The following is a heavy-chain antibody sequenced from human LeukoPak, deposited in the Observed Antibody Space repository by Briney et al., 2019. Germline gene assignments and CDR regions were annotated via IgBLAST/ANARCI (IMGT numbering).Heavy chain of an antibody. Sequence: GGSLRLSCAASGFTVSSNYMSWVRQAPGKGLEWVSVIYSGGSTYYADSVKGRFTISRHNSKNTLYLQMNSLRAEDTAVYYCARDSRQWLVEIGAFDIWGQGTMVTVSS. CDR1: GFTVSSNY. CDR2: IYSGGST. D-gene: IGHD6-19*01. CDR3: ARDSRQWLVEIGAFDI. V-gene: IGHV3-53*04. J-gene: IGHJ3*02.